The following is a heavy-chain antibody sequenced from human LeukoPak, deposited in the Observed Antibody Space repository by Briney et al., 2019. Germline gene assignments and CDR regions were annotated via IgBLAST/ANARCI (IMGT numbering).Heavy chain of an antibody. CDR1: GYSISTGYY. Sequence: PSETLSLTCTVSGYSISTGYYWDWIRQPPGKGLEWIGTFYHGGSTYYNPSLKSRVTISVDTSKNQFSLKLSSVTAADTAVYYCATLTTPGWFNPWGQGTLVTVSS. D-gene: IGHD1-1*01. CDR3: ATLTTPGWFNP. J-gene: IGHJ5*02. CDR2: FYHGGST. V-gene: IGHV4-38-2*02.